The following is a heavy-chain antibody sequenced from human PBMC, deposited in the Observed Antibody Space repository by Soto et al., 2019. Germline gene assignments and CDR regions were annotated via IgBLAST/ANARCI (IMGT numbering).Heavy chain of an antibody. J-gene: IGHJ4*02. V-gene: IGHV4-34*01. CDR3: ARSQEKPAALYYFDY. D-gene: IGHD2-2*01. CDR2: INHSGST. Sequence: PSETLSLTCAVYGGSFSGYYWSWIRQPPGKGLEWIGEINHSGSTNYNPSLKSRVTISVDTSKNQFSLKLSSVTAADTAVYYCARSQEKPAALYYFDYWGQGTLVTVSS. CDR1: GGSFSGYY.